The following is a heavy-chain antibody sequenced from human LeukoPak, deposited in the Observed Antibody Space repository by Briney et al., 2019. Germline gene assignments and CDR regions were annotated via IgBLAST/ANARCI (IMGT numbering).Heavy chain of an antibody. V-gene: IGHV3-7*01. CDR3: ARRNQYYYDSSGYYGVYFDY. CDR2: IKQDGSEK. Sequence: GGSLRLSCAASGFTFSSYWMSWVRQAPGKGLEWVANIKQDGSEKYYVDSVKGRFTISRDNAKSSLYLQMNSLRAEDTAVYYCARRNQYYYDSSGYYGVYFDYWGQGTLVTVSS. J-gene: IGHJ4*02. CDR1: GFTFSSYW. D-gene: IGHD3-22*01.